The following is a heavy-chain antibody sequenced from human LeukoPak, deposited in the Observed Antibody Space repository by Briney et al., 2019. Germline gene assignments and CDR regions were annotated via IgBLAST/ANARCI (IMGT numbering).Heavy chain of an antibody. CDR1: GFTFSSYE. CDR3: ASRTLSGY. J-gene: IGHJ4*02. Sequence: GGSLRLSCAASGFTFSSYEMNWVRQAPGEGLEWVSYISSSGSTIYYADSVKGRFTISRDNAKNSPYLQMNSLRAEDTAVYYCASRTLSGYWGQGTLVTVSS. V-gene: IGHV3-48*03. D-gene: IGHD3-3*01. CDR2: ISSSGSTI.